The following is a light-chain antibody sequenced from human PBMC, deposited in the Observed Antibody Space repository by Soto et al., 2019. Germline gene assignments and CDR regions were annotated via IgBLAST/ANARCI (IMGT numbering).Light chain of an antibody. CDR1: QSVLNSSNKKNC. CDR2: WAS. V-gene: IGKV4-1*01. J-gene: IGKJ2*01. Sequence: DIVMTQSPDSLAVSLGERATINCKSSQSVLNSSNKKNCLAWYQQKPGQPPKLLIYWASTRESGVPDRFSASGSGTDFTLTISSLQAEDVAVYYCQQYYSSPPLFGQGTKLEIK. CDR3: QQYYSSPPL.